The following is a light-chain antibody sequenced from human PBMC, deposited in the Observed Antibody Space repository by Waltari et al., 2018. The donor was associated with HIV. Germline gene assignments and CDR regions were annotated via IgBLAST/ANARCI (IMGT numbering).Light chain of an antibody. Sequence: QAGLTQPPSLSEDLRQNVTITCTGHSNHVGHHGTVWLKQHRGRPPKVIFFRTSVRPPGSPERISASRSGNTAALTIIGLQAEDQADHYCSAWDITLSAWVFGGGTQVTV. CDR2: RTS. V-gene: IGLV10-54*01. CDR1: SNHVGHHG. CDR3: SAWDITLSAWV. J-gene: IGLJ3*02.